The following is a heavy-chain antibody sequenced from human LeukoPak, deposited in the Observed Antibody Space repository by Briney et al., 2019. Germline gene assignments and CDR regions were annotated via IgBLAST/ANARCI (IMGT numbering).Heavy chain of an antibody. V-gene: IGHV4-34*01. CDR3: ARGRFLFGMATIPDDY. CDR1: GGSFSGYY. Sequence: KPSETLSLTCAVYGGSFSGYYWSWIRQTQGKWLEWIGEINHSGSTNYNPSLKSRVTISVDTSKNQFSLKLSSVTAADTAVYYCARGRFLFGMATIPDDYWGQGTLVTVSS. J-gene: IGHJ4*02. CDR2: INHSGST. D-gene: IGHD5-24*01.